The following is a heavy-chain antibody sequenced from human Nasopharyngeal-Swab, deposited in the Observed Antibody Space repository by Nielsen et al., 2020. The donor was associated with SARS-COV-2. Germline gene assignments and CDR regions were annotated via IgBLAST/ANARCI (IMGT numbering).Heavy chain of an antibody. Sequence: GESLKISCAASGFTFSSYSMNWVRLAPGKGLEWVSYISSSSSTIYYADSVKGRFTISRDNAKNSLYLQMNSLRDEDTAVYYCARKMIYCSGGSCYGMDVWGQGTTVTVSS. CDR2: ISSSSSTI. CDR3: ARKMIYCSGGSCYGMDV. V-gene: IGHV3-48*02. CDR1: GFTFSSYS. J-gene: IGHJ6*02. D-gene: IGHD2-15*01.